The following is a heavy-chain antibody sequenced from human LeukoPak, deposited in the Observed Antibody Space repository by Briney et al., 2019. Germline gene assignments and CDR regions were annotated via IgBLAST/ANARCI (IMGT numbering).Heavy chain of an antibody. J-gene: IGHJ5*02. Sequence: ASVKVSCKASGYTFTSYGISWVRQAPGQGLEWMGWISAYNGNTNYAQKLQGRVTMTTDTSTSTAYMELRSLRSDDTAVYYGARETGTPPAKRFDPWGQGTLVTVSS. CDR3: ARETGTPPAKRFDP. V-gene: IGHV1-18*01. CDR2: ISAYNGNT. CDR1: GYTFTSYG. D-gene: IGHD1-1*01.